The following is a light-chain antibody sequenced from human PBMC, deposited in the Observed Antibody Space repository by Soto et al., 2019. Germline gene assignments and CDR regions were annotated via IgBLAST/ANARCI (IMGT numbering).Light chain of an antibody. J-gene: IGKJ1*01. V-gene: IGKV3-20*01. Sequence: EIVLTQSPGTLSFSPGERATLSCTASQSLSSNFLAWYQQKPGQAPRLLIYDTSSRATGIPDRFSGSGSGRDVTLTISRLEPEDFAVYHCQQYDSSPRTFGQGTKVEIK. CDR3: QQYDSSPRT. CDR2: DTS. CDR1: QSLSSNF.